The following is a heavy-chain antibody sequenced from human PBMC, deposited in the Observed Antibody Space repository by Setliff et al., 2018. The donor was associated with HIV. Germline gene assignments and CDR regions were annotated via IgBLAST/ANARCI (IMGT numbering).Heavy chain of an antibody. D-gene: IGHD3-3*01. CDR3: ARPGAEFDFWNGYFYYYYMDV. Sequence: GGSLRLSCTASGFTFGDYAMSWVRQAPGKGPEWVSSITSSSKSAYYADAVKGRFTISRDNAKNLLYLQMTNLTAEDTATYYCARPGAEFDFWNGYFYYYYMDVWGKGTAVTSP. V-gene: IGHV3-21*06. CDR1: GFTFGDYA. J-gene: IGHJ6*03. CDR2: ITSSSKSA.